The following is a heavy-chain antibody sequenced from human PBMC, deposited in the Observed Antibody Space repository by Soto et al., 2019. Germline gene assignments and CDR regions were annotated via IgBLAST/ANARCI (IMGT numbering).Heavy chain of an antibody. Sequence: EVQLLESGGGLVRPGGSLRLSCAASGFTFYNYAMNWVRQAPGKGLEWVSTISGGGDGTYYADSVKGRFTISRDNSRNTVYLQMNSRRAEDTAVYYCAKKGLGSLATYCTTGDCHYAFDVWGQGTRVTVSS. CDR2: ISGGGDGT. D-gene: IGHD2-8*01. CDR3: AKKGLGSLATYCTTGDCHYAFDV. CDR1: GFTFYNYA. V-gene: IGHV3-23*01. J-gene: IGHJ3*01.